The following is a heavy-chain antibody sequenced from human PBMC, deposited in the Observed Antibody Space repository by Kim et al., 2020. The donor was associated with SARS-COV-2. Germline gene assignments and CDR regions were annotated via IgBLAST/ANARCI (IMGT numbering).Heavy chain of an antibody. Sequence: SETLSLTCTVSGYSISSGYYWGWIRQPPGKGLEWIGSIYHSGSTYYNPSLKSRVTISVDTSKNQFSLKLSSVTAADTAVYYCAREGGGPIDYWGQGTLVTVSS. D-gene: IGHD3-16*01. J-gene: IGHJ4*02. V-gene: IGHV4-38-2*02. CDR2: IYHSGST. CDR3: AREGGGPIDY. CDR1: GYSISSGYY.